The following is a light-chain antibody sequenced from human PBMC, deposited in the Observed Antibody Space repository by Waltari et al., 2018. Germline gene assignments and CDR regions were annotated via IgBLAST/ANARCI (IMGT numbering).Light chain of an antibody. CDR3: QHYVSLPAT. CDR1: QSVSSF. Sequence: EIVLTQSPGTLSLSPGERATLSFRASQSVSSFLAWYQQKPGQAPRLLLYAASSRATGIPDRFSGSGSGTDFSLTISRLEPEDFAMYYCQHYVSLPATFGQGTKVEIK. J-gene: IGKJ1*01. CDR2: AAS. V-gene: IGKV3-20*01.